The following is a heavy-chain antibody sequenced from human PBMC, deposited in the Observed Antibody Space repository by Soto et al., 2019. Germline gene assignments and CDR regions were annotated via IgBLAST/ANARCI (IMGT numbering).Heavy chain of an antibody. CDR3: ARDRRYYDSGEAISYYFDY. V-gene: IGHV3-21*01. J-gene: IGHJ4*02. Sequence: PGGSLRLSCAASGFTFTTYNMNWVRQAPGKGLEWVSSISSSSYYIYYADPVKGRFVISRDNAKNSLYLQMNGLRAQDTAVYYCARDRRYYDSGEAISYYFDYWGQGTLVTVSS. D-gene: IGHD3-22*01. CDR1: GFTFTTYN. CDR2: ISSSSYYI.